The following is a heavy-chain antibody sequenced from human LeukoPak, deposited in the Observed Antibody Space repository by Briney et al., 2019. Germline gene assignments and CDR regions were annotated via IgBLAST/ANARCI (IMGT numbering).Heavy chain of an antibody. Sequence: GGSLRLSCAASGFTFSSYWMSWVRQAPGKGLEWVANIKQDGSENYYVDSVKGRFTISRDNAKNSLYLQMNSLRVEDTAVYYCARDAVVNYYGSGSPYDYWGQGMLVIVSS. CDR1: GFTFSSYW. J-gene: IGHJ4*02. D-gene: IGHD3-10*01. V-gene: IGHV3-7*01. CDR2: IKQDGSEN. CDR3: ARDAVVNYYGSGSPYDY.